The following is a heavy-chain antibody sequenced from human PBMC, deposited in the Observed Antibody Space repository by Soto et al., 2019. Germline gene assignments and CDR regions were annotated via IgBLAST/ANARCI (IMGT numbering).Heavy chain of an antibody. Sequence: QVQLQESGPGLVKPSETLSLTCTVSGSFSGYYWSWIRQPAGKGLEWIGRIYTTGSTNYNPSLKSRVTRSVDTSKNQFSLKLKSLTAADTAVYYCARAKGGSSLAFDVWGQGTMVTVSS. V-gene: IGHV4-4*07. CDR3: ARAKGGSSLAFDV. J-gene: IGHJ3*01. CDR2: IYTTGST. D-gene: IGHD1-26*01. CDR1: GSFSGYY.